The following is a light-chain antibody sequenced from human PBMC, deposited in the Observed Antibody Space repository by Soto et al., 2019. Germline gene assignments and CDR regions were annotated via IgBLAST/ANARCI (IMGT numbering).Light chain of an antibody. V-gene: IGKV3-15*01. CDR2: RTS. CDR1: QSISSN. CDR3: QQYCTSPRT. Sequence: EIVLTQSPATLSVSPGERATLSCRASQSISSNLAWSRQKPGQAPRLRICRTSSRATGFPDRFSGSGSGTDFTLTISSLQAEDLAVYYCQQYCTSPRTFGGGTKVDIK. J-gene: IGKJ4*02.